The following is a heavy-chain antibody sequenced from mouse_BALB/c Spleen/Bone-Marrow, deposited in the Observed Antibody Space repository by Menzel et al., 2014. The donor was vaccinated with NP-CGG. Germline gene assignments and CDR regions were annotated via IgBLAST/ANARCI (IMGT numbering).Heavy chain of an antibody. CDR2: IDPANGNT. J-gene: IGHJ4*01. Sequence: EVNVVESGAELVKPGASVKLSCTASGFNIKDTYMHWVKQRPEQGLEWIGRIDPANGNTKYDPKFQGKATITADTSSNTAYLQLSSLTSEDTAVYYCARWEYYAMDYWGPGTSVTVSS. CDR3: ARWEYYAMDY. V-gene: IGHV14-3*02. D-gene: IGHD4-1*01. CDR1: GFNIKDTY.